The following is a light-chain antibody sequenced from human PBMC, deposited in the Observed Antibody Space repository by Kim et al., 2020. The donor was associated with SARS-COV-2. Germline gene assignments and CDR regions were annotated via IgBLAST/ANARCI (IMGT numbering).Light chain of an antibody. CDR2: KND. V-gene: IGLV1-47*01. Sequence: GQMVNMSCSGSNSNIGRDYVLWYQQLPVTAPKVVIHKNDQRPSGVPDRFSGSKSGTSASLAISGLRSEDEGDYYCAGWDDTLSGIFFGGGAQLTVL. CDR3: AGWDDTLSGIF. CDR1: NSNIGRDY. J-gene: IGLJ2*01.